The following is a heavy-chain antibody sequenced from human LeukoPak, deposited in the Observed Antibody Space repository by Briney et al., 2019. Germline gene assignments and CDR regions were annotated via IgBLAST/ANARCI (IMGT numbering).Heavy chain of an antibody. CDR2: INHSGST. CDR3: ARTGETAMDSRGLFDY. Sequence: KPSETLSLTCAVYGGSFSGYYWSWIRQPPGKGPEWIGEINHSGSTNYNPSLKSRVSISADMSKNQFSLKLSSATAADTAVYYCARTGETAMDSRGLFDYWGQGTLVTVSS. J-gene: IGHJ4*02. V-gene: IGHV4-34*01. CDR1: GGSFSGYY. D-gene: IGHD5-18*01.